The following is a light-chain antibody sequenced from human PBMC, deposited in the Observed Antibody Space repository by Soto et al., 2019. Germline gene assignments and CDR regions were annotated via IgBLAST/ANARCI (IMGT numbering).Light chain of an antibody. CDR2: EVN. J-gene: IGLJ1*01. Sequence: QSVLTQPPSVSGSPGQSVTISCTGTSSDVGRYNRVSWYQQPPGTAPKLMIYEVNNRPSGVPDRFSGSKSGNTASLTISGLQAEDEADYYCSSYTSSSTYVFGTGTQLTVL. CDR3: SSYTSSSTYV. CDR1: SSDVGRYNR. V-gene: IGLV2-18*02.